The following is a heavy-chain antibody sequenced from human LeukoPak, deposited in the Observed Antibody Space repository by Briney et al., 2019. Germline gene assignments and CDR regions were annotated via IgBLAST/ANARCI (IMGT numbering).Heavy chain of an antibody. J-gene: IGHJ4*02. CDR3: ARDLSHGEFVY. V-gene: IGHV1-69*05. CDR1: GGTFSSYA. D-gene: IGHD3-10*01. CDR2: IIPIFGIA. Sequence: ASVKVSCKASGGTFSSYAISWVRQAPGQGLEWMGGIIPIFGIANYAQKFQGRVTITTDESTSIAYMELSSLRSEDTAVYYCARDLSHGEFVYWGQGTLVTVSS.